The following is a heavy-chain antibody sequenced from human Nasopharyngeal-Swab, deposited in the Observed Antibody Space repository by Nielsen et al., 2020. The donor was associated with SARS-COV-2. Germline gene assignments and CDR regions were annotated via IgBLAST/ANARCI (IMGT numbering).Heavy chain of an antibody. Sequence: ASVKVSCKASGYTFTSYYMHWVRQAPGQGLEWMGIINPSGGSTSYAQKFQGRVTMTRDTSTSTVYMELSSLRSEDTAVYYCARDIVVVPAARGSWFDPWCQGTLVTVSS. V-gene: IGHV1-46*01. CDR3: ARDIVVVPAARGSWFDP. D-gene: IGHD2-2*01. J-gene: IGHJ5*02. CDR1: GYTFTSYY. CDR2: INPSGGST.